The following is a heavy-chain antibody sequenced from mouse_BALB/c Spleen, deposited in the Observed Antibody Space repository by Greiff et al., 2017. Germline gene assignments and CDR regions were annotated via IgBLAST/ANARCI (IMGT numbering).Heavy chain of an antibody. CDR1: GYTFTDYE. CDR2: IDPETGGT. V-gene: IGHV1-15*01. D-gene: IGHD2-1*01. Sequence: QVQLKESGAELVRPGASVTLSCKASGYTFTDYEMHWVKQTPVHGLEWIGAIDPETGGTAYNQKFKGKATLTADKSSSTAYMELRSLTSEDSAVYYCTREDYGILDYWGQGTTLTVSS. CDR3: TREDYGILDY. J-gene: IGHJ2*01.